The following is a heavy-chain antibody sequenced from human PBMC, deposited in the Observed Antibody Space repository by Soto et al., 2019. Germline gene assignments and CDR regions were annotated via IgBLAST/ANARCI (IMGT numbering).Heavy chain of an antibody. CDR3: ARDPKTSGGQHWAFNYFDS. J-gene: IGHJ4*02. D-gene: IGHD7-27*01. CDR2: ISYDVTNK. CDR1: GFSFSISP. V-gene: IGHV3-30-3*01. Sequence: GGSPRLSSAASGFSFSISPMHWVRQAPGKGQKCVRFISYDVTNKFYADSVKGRFTISRDNSKSTLYLQGDSLRPEDAAVYYCARDPKTSGGQHWAFNYFDSWGQGTLVTVSS.